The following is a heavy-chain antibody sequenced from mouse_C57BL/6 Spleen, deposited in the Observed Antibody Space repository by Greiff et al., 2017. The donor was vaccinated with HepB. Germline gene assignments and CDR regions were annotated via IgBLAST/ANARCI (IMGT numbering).Heavy chain of an antibody. CDR1: GYTFTDYY. CDR3: ARGDYDGGACAY. Sequence: EVQLQQSGPELVKPGASVKISCKASGYTFTDYYMNWVKQSHGKSLEWIGDINPNNGGTSYNQKFKGKATLTVDKSSSTAYMELRSLTSEDSAVYYCARGDYDGGACAYWGQGTLVTVSA. J-gene: IGHJ3*01. D-gene: IGHD2-4*01. V-gene: IGHV1-26*01. CDR2: INPNNGGT.